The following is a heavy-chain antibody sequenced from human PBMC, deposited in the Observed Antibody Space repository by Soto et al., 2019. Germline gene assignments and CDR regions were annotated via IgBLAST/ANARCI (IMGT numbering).Heavy chain of an antibody. CDR1: GYSFPNNW. V-gene: IGHV5-10-1*01. D-gene: IGHD3-16*01. J-gene: IGHJ4*02. Sequence: GESLKISCKGSGYSFPNNWITWVRQVPGKGLEWMGRIDLTDSYTSYSPPFQGHVSFSADKSISTAYLQFSSLRASDTAVYYCAKSWGSAVYFLDYWGQGTLVTVSS. CDR3: AKSWGSAVYFLDY. CDR2: IDLTDSYT.